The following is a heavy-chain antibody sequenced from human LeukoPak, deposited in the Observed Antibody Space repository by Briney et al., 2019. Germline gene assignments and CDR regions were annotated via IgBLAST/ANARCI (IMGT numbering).Heavy chain of an antibody. D-gene: IGHD1-26*01. J-gene: IGHJ3*02. V-gene: IGHV1-2*04. CDR2: INPNSGGT. CDR3: AREGGHGPRDAFDI. CDR1: GYTFTGYY. Sequence: ASVKVSCKASGYTFTGYYMHWVRQAPGQGLEWMGWINPNSGGTNYAQKFQGWVTMTRDTSISKAYMELSRLRSDDTAVYYCAREGGHGPRDAFDIWGQGTMVTVSS.